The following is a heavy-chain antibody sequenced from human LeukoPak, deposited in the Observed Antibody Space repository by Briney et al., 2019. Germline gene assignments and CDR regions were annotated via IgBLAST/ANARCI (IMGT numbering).Heavy chain of an antibody. CDR1: GFTFSTFW. D-gene: IGHD2-2*01. Sequence: GGSLRLSCAASGFTFSTFWMSWVRQAPGKGLEWVANINQDGSEKYYVDSMKGRFTVSRDNAKNSLYLQMNSLRAEDTAVYYCAPGYCSSTSCLHYFDYWGQGTLVTVS. CDR2: INQDGSEK. V-gene: IGHV3-7*01. J-gene: IGHJ4*02. CDR3: APGYCSSTSCLHYFDY.